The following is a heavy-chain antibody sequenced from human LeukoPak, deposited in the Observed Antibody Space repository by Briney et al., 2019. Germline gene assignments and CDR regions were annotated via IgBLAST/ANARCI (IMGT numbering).Heavy chain of an antibody. D-gene: IGHD6-19*01. Sequence: PSQTLSLTCTVSGGSISSGDYYWSWIRQPAGTGLEWIGRVYTSGSTYYNPSLKSRVTISVDTSKNQFSLKLSSVTAADTAVYYCARVGQLAGTRPASGQGTLVTVSS. V-gene: IGHV4-61*02. CDR1: GGSISSGDYY. CDR3: ARVGQLAGTRPA. J-gene: IGHJ5*02. CDR2: VYTSGST.